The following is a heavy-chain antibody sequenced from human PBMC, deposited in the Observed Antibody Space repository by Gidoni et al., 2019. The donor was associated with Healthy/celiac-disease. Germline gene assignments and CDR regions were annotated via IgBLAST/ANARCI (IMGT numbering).Heavy chain of an antibody. CDR1: GSTFSSYA. CDR2: ISGSGGST. CDR3: AKAGPAYYYGSGSYGDYYYGMDV. D-gene: IGHD3-10*01. J-gene: IGHJ6*02. Sequence: EVQLLESGGGLVQPGGSLRLSCAASGSTFSSYAMSWVRQATGKGLEWVSAISGSGGSTYYADSVKGRFTISRDNSKNTLYLQMNSLRAEDTAVYYCAKAGPAYYYGSGSYGDYYYGMDVWGQGTTVTVSS. V-gene: IGHV3-23*01.